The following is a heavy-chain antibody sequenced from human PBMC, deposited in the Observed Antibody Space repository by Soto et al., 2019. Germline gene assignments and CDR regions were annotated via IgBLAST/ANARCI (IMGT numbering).Heavy chain of an antibody. CDR3: AREGDAFDI. CDR1: GLTFSSYS. V-gene: IGHV3-48*02. J-gene: IGHJ3*02. CDR2: ISSSSSTI. Sequence: VSMRLCCAACGLTFSSYSMNWVRQAPGKGLEWVSYISSSSSTIYYADSVKGRFTISRDNAKNSLYLQMNSLRDEDTAVYYCAREGDAFDIWGQGTMVTVSS.